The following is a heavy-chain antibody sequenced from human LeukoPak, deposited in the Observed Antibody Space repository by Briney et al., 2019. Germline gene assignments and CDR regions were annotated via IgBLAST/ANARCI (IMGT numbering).Heavy chain of an antibody. Sequence: PGGSLRRSCVAAGLSFSSYGFHWVRQAPGKGLEGVAFLQNDGSNKYYADSVQGRFTISRDNSKNTLYLQMNTLRTEDTAVYYCAKDSYGDCSISGCYLRGWFDPWGQGTLVSVSS. CDR3: AKDSYGDCSISGCYLRGWFDP. V-gene: IGHV3-30*02. CDR2: LQNDGSNK. CDR1: GLSFSSYG. D-gene: IGHD2-2*01. J-gene: IGHJ5*02.